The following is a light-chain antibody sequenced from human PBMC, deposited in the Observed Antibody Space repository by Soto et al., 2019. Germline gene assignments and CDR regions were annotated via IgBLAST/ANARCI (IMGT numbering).Light chain of an antibody. V-gene: IGLV2-14*01. CDR1: SSDVGGYNY. J-gene: IGLJ1*01. CDR2: EVS. Sequence: QSVLTQPASVSGSPGQSITISCTGTSSDVGGYNYVSWYQQHPGKAPKLIIYEVSNRPSGVSHRFSGSKSGNTASLTNSGLQAEDEADDYCSSYTSKSTGVFGPGTKVTVL. CDR3: SSYTSKSTGV.